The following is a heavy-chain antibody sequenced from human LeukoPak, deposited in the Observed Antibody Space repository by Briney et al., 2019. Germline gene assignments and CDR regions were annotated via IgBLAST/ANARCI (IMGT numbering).Heavy chain of an antibody. CDR2: ISSGSSYI. CDR3: ARETAMVKDYYFDY. V-gene: IGHV3-21*01. Sequence: GGSLRLSCAASGFTFSSYSMNWVRQAPGKGLEWVSSISSGSSYIYYADSVKGRFTISRDNAKNSLYLQMNSLRAEDTAVYYCARETAMVKDYYFDYWGQGTLVTVSS. J-gene: IGHJ4*02. CDR1: GFTFSSYS. D-gene: IGHD5-18*01.